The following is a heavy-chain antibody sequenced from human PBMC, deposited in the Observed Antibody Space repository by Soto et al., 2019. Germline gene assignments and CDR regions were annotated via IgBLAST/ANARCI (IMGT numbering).Heavy chain of an antibody. D-gene: IGHD6-6*01. J-gene: IGHJ4*02. Sequence: GGSLRLSCAASGFTFSSYSMNWVRQAPGKGLEWVSYISSSSSTIYYADSVKGRFTISRDNAKNSLYLQMNSLRDEDTAVYYCARDQYSSSPNTFDYWGQGTLVTVSS. V-gene: IGHV3-48*02. CDR1: GFTFSSYS. CDR3: ARDQYSSSPNTFDY. CDR2: ISSSSSTI.